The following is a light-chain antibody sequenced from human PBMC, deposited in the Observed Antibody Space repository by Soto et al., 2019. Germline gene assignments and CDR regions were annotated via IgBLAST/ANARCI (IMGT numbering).Light chain of an antibody. Sequence: DIQMTQSPSTLSASVGDRVTITCRASQSLTSWVAWYQQKPGKAPKLLIYKASTLKSGVPSRFSGSGSGTEFTLTISSLQPDDFATYYCQEYNSYWTFGQGTKVDIK. J-gene: IGKJ1*01. CDR3: QEYNSYWT. V-gene: IGKV1-5*03. CDR1: QSLTSW. CDR2: KAS.